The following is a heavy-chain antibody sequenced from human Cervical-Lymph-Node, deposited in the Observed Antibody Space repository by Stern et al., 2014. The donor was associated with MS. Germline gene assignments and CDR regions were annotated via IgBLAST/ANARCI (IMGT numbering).Heavy chain of an antibody. J-gene: IGHJ3*02. V-gene: IGHV1-3*01. CDR2: INAGNGIL. Sequence: VQLVESGAEVKEPGASVKVSCKASGYSFTDYAVHWVRQAPGQRLEWMGWINAGNGILKYSQKFQDRVTITRDTSASTAYLELSSLRSEDTAIYYCARSIDWNYSQYPFDMWGQGTRVTVSS. CDR1: GYSFTDYA. D-gene: IGHD1-7*01. CDR3: ARSIDWNYSQYPFDM.